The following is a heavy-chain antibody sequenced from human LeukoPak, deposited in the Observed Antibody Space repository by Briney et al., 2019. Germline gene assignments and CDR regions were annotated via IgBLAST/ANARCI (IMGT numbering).Heavy chain of an antibody. CDR3: ARPPSNAVAGRYFAY. CDR2: IYYSGST. D-gene: IGHD6-19*01. CDR1: RRSISSSSYY. Sequence: ETLSLSCSVSRRSISSSSYYWGCFRHPPGKGLEWIGSIYYSGSTYYNPSLKSHATISVDTSKNQFSLKLSSVTAPDTAVYYCARPPSNAVAGRYFAYWGQGTLVTVSS. J-gene: IGHJ4*02. V-gene: IGHV4-39*01.